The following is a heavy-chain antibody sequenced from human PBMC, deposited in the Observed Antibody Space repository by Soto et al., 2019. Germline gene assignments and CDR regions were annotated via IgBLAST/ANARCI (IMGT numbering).Heavy chain of an antibody. V-gene: IGHV3-30*03. Sequence: GGSLRLSCAASGFTFSSYGMHWVRQAPGKGLEWVAVISYDGSNKYYADSVKGRFTISRDNSKNTLYLQMNSLRAEDTAVYYCASQGHTPVDYWGQGT. CDR2: ISYDGSNK. D-gene: IGHD2-2*02. CDR1: GFTFSSYG. CDR3: ASQGHTPVDY. J-gene: IGHJ4*02.